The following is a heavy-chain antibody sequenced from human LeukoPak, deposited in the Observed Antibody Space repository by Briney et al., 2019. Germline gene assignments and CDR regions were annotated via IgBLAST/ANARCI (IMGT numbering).Heavy chain of an antibody. CDR1: GGSFSGYY. CDR3: ARGLVEEPDYYDSSGYYYNAFDI. Sequence: PSETLSLTCAVYGGSFSGYYWSWIRQPPGKGLEWIGEINHSGSTNYNPSLKSRVTISVDTSKNQFSLKLSSVTAADTAVYYCARGLVEEPDYYDSSGYYYNAFDIRGQGTMVTVSS. D-gene: IGHD3-22*01. V-gene: IGHV4-34*01. J-gene: IGHJ3*02. CDR2: INHSGST.